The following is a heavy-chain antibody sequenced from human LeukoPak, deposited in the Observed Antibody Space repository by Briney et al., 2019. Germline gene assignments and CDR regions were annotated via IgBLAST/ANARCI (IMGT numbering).Heavy chain of an antibody. J-gene: IGHJ4*02. CDR1: GFTFSSYA. CDR3: ARDGTLLWFGELLQYFDY. D-gene: IGHD3-10*01. V-gene: IGHV3-23*01. CDR2: ISGSGGST. Sequence: GGSLRLSCAASGFTFSSYAMSWVRQAPGKGLEWVSAISGSGGSTYYADSVKGRFTISRDNSKNTLYLQMNSLRAEDTAVHYCARDGTLLWFGELLQYFDYWGQGTLVTVSS.